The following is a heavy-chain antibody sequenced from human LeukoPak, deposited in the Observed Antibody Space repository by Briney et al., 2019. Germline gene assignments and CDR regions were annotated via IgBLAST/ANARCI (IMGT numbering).Heavy chain of an antibody. Sequence: GGSLRLSCAASGFTFSSYAMSWVRQAPGKGLEWVSAISGSGGSTYYADSVKGRFTISRDNSKNTLYLQMNSLRAEDTAVYYCAKGGRGHSYGLIDYWGQGTLVTVSS. V-gene: IGHV3-23*01. CDR1: GFTFSSYA. J-gene: IGHJ4*02. D-gene: IGHD5-18*01. CDR3: AKGGRGHSYGLIDY. CDR2: ISGSGGST.